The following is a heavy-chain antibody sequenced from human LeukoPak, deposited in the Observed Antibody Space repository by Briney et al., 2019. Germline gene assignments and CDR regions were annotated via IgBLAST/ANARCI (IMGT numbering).Heavy chain of an antibody. J-gene: IGHJ4*02. CDR1: GGSFSGYY. CDR2: INHSGST. Sequence: SETLSLTCAVYGGSFSGYYWSWIRQPPGKGLEWIGEINHSGSTNYNPSLKSRVTMSVDTSKNQFSLKLSSVTAADTAVYYCAREVYGDFDYWGQGTLVTVSS. CDR3: AREVYGDFDY. V-gene: IGHV4-34*01. D-gene: IGHD4-17*01.